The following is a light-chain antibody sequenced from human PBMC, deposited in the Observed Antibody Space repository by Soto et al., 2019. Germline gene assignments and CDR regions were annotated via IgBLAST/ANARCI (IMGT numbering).Light chain of an antibody. V-gene: IGKV1-12*01. CDR2: AAS. J-gene: IGKJ4*01. CDR3: QQANCFPPP. CDR1: QGINSW. Sequence: DIQMTQSPSSVSASVGDRVTITCRASQGINSWLLWYQQKPGKAPKLLIYAASSLQSGVPSRFSGSGSGTDFTLTVNSLQPEDFATYYCQQANCFPPPFCGGTKVEI.